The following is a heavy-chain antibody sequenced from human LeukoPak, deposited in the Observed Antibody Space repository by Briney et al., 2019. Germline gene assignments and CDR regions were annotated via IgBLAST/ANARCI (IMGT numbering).Heavy chain of an antibody. Sequence: ASVKVSCKVSGYTLTELSMHWVRQAPGKGLEWMGGFDPEDGETIYAQKFQGRVTMTEDTSTDTAYMELSSLRSEDTAVYYCATGGAGYFDWLLLDYWGQGTLVTVSS. CDR3: ATGGAGYFDWLLLDY. D-gene: IGHD3-9*01. CDR1: GYTLTELS. J-gene: IGHJ4*02. V-gene: IGHV1-24*01. CDR2: FDPEDGET.